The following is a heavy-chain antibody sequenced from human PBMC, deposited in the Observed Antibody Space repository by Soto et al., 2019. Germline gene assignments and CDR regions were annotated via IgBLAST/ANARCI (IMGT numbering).Heavy chain of an antibody. CDR2: ISGSGGST. V-gene: IGHV3-23*01. Sequence: GSLRLSCAASGFTFSSHAMICLRHAPGKGMEWVSAISGSGGSTYYEDPVKGRFTISRDNSKNTLYLQMNSLRAEDTAVYYCAKVPYYYDSSGQYYFDYWGQGTLVTVSS. D-gene: IGHD3-22*01. J-gene: IGHJ4*02. CDR1: GFTFSSHA. CDR3: AKVPYYYDSSGQYYFDY.